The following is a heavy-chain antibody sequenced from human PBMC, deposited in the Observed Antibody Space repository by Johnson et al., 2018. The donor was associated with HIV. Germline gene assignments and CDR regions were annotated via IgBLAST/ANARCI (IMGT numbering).Heavy chain of an antibody. CDR2: ISYDGSNK. V-gene: IGHV3-30-3*01. CDR3: ARDREDPSDSYGAFDI. Sequence: QVQLVESGGGVVQPWRSLRLSCAASGFTFSSYAMHWVRQAPGKGLEWVAVISYDGSNKYYADSVKGRVTISRDNSKNTLYLQMNSLRAEDTAVYYCARDREDPSDSYGAFDIWGQGTMVTVSS. J-gene: IGHJ3*02. CDR1: GFTFSSYA. D-gene: IGHD5-18*01.